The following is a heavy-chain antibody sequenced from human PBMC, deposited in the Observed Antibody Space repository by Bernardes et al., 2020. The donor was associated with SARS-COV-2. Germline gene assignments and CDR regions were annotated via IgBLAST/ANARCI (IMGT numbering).Heavy chain of an antibody. CDR1: GGSISIGNSY. J-gene: IGHJ5*02. V-gene: IGHV4-61*09. CDR3: ARERRGRTSNDSSWYRWFDP. D-gene: IGHD6-13*01. CDR2: IHTSGSS. Sequence: SETLSLTCIVSGGSISIGNSYWGWLQQPAGKGLEWIGHIHTSGSSNYNPSLKSRVTIFLDPSKNQFSLKLSSVTAADTAVYYCARERRGRTSNDSSWYRWFDPWGQGTLVSVSS.